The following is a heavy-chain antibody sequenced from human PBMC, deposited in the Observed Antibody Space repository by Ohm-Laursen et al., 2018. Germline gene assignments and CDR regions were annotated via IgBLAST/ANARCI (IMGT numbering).Heavy chain of an antibody. V-gene: IGHV2-70*11. J-gene: IGHJ4*02. Sequence: TQTLTLTSTFSGFSLSTTKMCVNWIRQPPGKALEWLARIDWDDDKYYSTSLKTRLTISKDTSENQVVLTMTNMDPLDTATYYCARIVAGPDYFDYWGQGTLVTVSS. CDR2: IDWDDDK. D-gene: IGHD5-12*01. CDR3: ARIVAGPDYFDY. CDR1: GFSLSTTKMC.